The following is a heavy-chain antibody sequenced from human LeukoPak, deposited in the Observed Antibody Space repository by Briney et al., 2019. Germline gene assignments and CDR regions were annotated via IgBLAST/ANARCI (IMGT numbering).Heavy chain of an antibody. D-gene: IGHD6-13*01. CDR1: GFTFSDHY. J-gene: IGHJ4*02. CDR3: ARDLPISSWYKDGYFDY. CDR2: ISSSSSYI. V-gene: IGHV3-21*01. Sequence: GGSLRRSCSASGFTFSDHYMNWVRQAPGKGLEWVSSISSSSSYIYYADSVKGRFTISRDNAKNSLYLQMNSLRAEDTAVYYCARDLPISSWYKDGYFDYWGQGTLVTVSS.